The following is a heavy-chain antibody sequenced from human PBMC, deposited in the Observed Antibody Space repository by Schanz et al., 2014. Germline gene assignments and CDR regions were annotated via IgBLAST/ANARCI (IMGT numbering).Heavy chain of an antibody. V-gene: IGHV1-18*01. CDR2: ISADNGNT. J-gene: IGHJ6*02. CDR3: ARGGDYIVVLVAVTREYYYHAMDV. Sequence: QVQLVQSGAEVKKPGASVKVSCKASGYTFTSYGISWVRQAPGQGLEWMGWISADNGNTNYAQRLQGRVTKATDTSTSTAYTELRSLRSDDTAVYYCARGGDYIVVLVAVTREYYYHAMDVWGQGTTVTVSS. CDR1: GYTFTSYG. D-gene: IGHD2-15*01.